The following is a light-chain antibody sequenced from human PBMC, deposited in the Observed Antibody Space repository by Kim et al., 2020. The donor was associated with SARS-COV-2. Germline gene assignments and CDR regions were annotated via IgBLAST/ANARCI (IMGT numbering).Light chain of an antibody. J-gene: IGKJ4*01. CDR3: QQYNNWPLT. V-gene: IGKV3-15*01. CDR1: QSVSSN. CDR2: GAS. Sequence: VSPAERATLSCRASQSVSSNLAWYQQKPGQAPRLLIYGASTRATGIPARFSGSGSGTEFTLTISSLQSEDFAVYYCQQYNNWPLTFGGGTKVDIK.